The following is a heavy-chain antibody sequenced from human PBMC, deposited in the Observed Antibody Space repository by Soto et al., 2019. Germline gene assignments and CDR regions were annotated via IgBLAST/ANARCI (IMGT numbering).Heavy chain of an antibody. CDR2: IGDSGAST. Sequence: EVQLLESGGGLVQPGGSPRLSCAASGFTFSSYAMSWVRQAPGKGLEWVSAIGDSGASTYHADSVKGRFTISRDNSKSTLFLQMNSLRVEDTAVYYCAKGSRGHYDSSNYYYFDYWGQGTLVTVSS. CDR3: AKGSRGHYDSSNYYYFDY. D-gene: IGHD3-22*01. V-gene: IGHV3-23*01. CDR1: GFTFSSYA. J-gene: IGHJ4*02.